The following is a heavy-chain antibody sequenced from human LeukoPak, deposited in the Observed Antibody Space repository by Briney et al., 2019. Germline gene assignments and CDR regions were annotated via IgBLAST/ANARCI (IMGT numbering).Heavy chain of an antibody. D-gene: IGHD3-22*01. CDR2: IYTSGST. CDR3: ARSSRITMIRSPDAFDI. CDR1: GGSISSYY. Sequence: PSETLSLTCTVFGGSISSYYWSWIRQPAGKGLEWIGRIYTSGSTNYNPSLKSRVTMSVDTSKNQFSLKLSSVTAADTAVYYCARSSRITMIRSPDAFDIWGQGTMVTVSS. J-gene: IGHJ3*02. V-gene: IGHV4-4*07.